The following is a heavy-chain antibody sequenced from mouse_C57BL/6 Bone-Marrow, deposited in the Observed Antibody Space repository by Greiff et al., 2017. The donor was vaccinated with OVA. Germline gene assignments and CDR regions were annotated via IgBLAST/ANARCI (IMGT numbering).Heavy chain of an antibody. J-gene: IGHJ3*01. V-gene: IGHV1-15*01. CDR2: IAPETGGT. CDR1: GYTFTDYE. CDR3: TPDLLRN. Sequence: VQLQQSGAELVRPGASVTLSCKASGYTFTDYEMHWVKQTPVHGLEWIGAIAPETGGTAYNQKFKGKAILTADKSSSTAYRELRSLTSEDSAVYYCTPDLLRNWGQGTLVTVSA. D-gene: IGHD2-4*01.